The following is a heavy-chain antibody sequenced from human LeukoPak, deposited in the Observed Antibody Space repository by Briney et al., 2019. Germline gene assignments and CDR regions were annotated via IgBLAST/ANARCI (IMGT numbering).Heavy chain of an antibody. CDR1: GFTFSSYA. CDR3: ARRDYGDDPWFDP. V-gene: IGHV3-30-3*01. J-gene: IGHJ5*02. D-gene: IGHD4-17*01. CDR2: ISYDGSNK. Sequence: GGSLRLSCAASGFTFSSYAMHWVRQAPGKGLEWVAVISYDGSNKYYADSVKGRFTISRDNSKNTLYLQMNSLRAEDTAVYYCARRDYGDDPWFDPWGQGTLVTVSS.